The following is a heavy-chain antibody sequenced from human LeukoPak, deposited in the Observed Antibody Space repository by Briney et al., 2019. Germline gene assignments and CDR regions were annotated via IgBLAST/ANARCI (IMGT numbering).Heavy chain of an antibody. V-gene: IGHV4-39*01. Sequence: PSETLSLTCTVSGGSISSSSHYWGWIRQPPGKGLEWIGSIYYSGSTYYNPSLKSRVTISVDTSKNQFSLKLSFVTAADTAVYYCARRGTRFWSGYNYYFDYWGQGTLVTVSS. CDR1: GGSISSSSHY. D-gene: IGHD3-3*01. CDR2: IYYSGST. J-gene: IGHJ4*02. CDR3: ARRGTRFWSGYNYYFDY.